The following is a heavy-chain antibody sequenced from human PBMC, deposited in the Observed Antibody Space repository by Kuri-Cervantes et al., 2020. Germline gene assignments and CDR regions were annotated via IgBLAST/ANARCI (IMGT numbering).Heavy chain of an antibody. CDR1: GFTFSSYG. CDR3: ARASYDSSGYFY. Sequence: GGSLRLSCAASGFTFSSYGMHWVRQAPGKGLEWVSYISSSSSTIYYADSVKGRFTISRDNAKNSLYLQMNSLRDEDTAVYYCARASYDSSGYFYWGQGTLVTDSS. CDR2: ISSSSSTI. J-gene: IGHJ4*02. V-gene: IGHV3-48*02. D-gene: IGHD3-22*01.